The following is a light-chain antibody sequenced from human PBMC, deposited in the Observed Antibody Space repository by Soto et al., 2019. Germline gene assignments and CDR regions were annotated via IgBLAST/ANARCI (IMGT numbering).Light chain of an antibody. CDR1: SGSIARNY. CDR2: QDN. CDR3: QSYDTINQAGI. Sequence: NFMLTQPHSVSESPGKTVTISCTRSSGSIARNYVQWYQQRPGGAPTTVFYQDNQRPSGVPDRFSGSIDSSSNSASLTISGLKTEDEADSYCQSYDTINQAGIFGGGTKLPVL. V-gene: IGLV6-57*04. J-gene: IGLJ2*01.